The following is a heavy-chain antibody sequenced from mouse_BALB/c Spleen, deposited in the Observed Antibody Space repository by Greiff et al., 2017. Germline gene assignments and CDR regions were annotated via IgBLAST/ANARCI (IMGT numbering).Heavy chain of an antibody. CDR3: ARYITTVVAYYYAMDY. Sequence: VQLQESGAELMKPGASVKISCKATGYTFSSYWIEWVKQRPGHGLEWIGEILPGSGSTNYNEKFKSKATLTVDKSSSTAYMQLSSLTSEDSAVYYCARYITTVVAYYYAMDYWGQGTSVTVSS. CDR2: ILPGSGST. J-gene: IGHJ4*01. CDR1: GYTFSSYW. V-gene: IGHV1-9*01. D-gene: IGHD1-1*01.